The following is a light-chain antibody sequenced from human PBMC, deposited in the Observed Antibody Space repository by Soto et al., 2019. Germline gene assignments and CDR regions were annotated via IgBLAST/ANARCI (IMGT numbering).Light chain of an antibody. Sequence: DIVMTQSPAILSVSPGERATLSCRASQSVEPFLAWFQHKAGQAPRLLIFGAFPRAAGVPARFSGGGSGTEFTLTIDSLRSEDFAVYFCQQYHAWPPGTFGGGTKVEIK. V-gene: IGKV3-15*01. CDR1: QSVEPF. CDR3: QQYHAWPPGT. CDR2: GAF. J-gene: IGKJ4*01.